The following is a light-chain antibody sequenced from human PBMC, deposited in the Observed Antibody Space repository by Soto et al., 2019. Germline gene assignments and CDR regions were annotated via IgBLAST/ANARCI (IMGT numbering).Light chain of an antibody. Sequence: QSALTQPASVSGSPGQSITISCTGTSSDVGGYSYVSWYQQHPGKAPKLMIYEVSNRPSGVSNRFSGSKSGNTASLTISGLQAEDEADYYCSSYTNRNTLVFGTGTKVTVL. J-gene: IGLJ1*01. CDR1: SSDVGGYSY. CDR3: SSYTNRNTLV. CDR2: EVS. V-gene: IGLV2-14*01.